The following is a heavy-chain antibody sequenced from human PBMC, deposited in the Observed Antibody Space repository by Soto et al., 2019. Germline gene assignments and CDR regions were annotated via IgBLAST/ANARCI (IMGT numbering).Heavy chain of an antibody. J-gene: IGHJ6*02. CDR2: INPNSGGT. Sequence: ASVKVSCKASGYTFTGYYMHWVRQAPGQGLEWMGWINPNSGGTNYAQKFQGRVTMTRDTSISTAYMELSRLRSDDTAVYYCARAPGGIVVVAATLDYYYGMDVWGQGTTVTVSS. D-gene: IGHD2-15*01. CDR1: GYTFTGYY. V-gene: IGHV1-2*02. CDR3: ARAPGGIVVVAATLDYYYGMDV.